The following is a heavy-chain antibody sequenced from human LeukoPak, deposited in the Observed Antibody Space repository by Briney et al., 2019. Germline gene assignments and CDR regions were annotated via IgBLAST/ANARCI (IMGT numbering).Heavy chain of an antibody. CDR2: IFYTGDS. Sequence: PSETLSLTCTVSGVSSSSSYWSWIRQPPGKGLEWIGYIFYTGDSNHNPSFKSRVSISLDTSKDQISLKLSSVTAADTAVYYCARHRFASPLDSWGQGTLVTVST. CDR1: GVSSSSSY. D-gene: IGHD2-21*01. CDR3: ARHRFASPLDS. J-gene: IGHJ4*02. V-gene: IGHV4-59*08.